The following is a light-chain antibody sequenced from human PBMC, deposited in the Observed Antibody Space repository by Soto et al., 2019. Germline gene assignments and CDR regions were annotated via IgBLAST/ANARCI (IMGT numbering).Light chain of an antibody. Sequence: QLVLTQPPSVSGAPGQRVTISCAGSSSDIGAGHNVHWYHQLPGTAPKLLIYDNNNRPSGVPDRFSGSKSGASASLAITGLQAEDEADYYCQSFDSSLRGWVFGGGTKVTVL. CDR2: DNN. CDR1: SSDIGAGHN. V-gene: IGLV1-40*01. J-gene: IGLJ3*02. CDR3: QSFDSSLRGWV.